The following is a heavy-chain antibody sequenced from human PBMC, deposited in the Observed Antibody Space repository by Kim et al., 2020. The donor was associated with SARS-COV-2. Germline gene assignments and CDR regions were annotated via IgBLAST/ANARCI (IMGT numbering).Heavy chain of an antibody. CDR2: ISSSSSYT. V-gene: IGHV3-11*06. CDR3: ARGQWIHNWFDP. J-gene: IGHJ5*02. CDR1: GFTFSDYY. D-gene: IGHD5-18*01. Sequence: GGSLRLSCAASGFTFSDYYMSWIRQAPGKGLEWVSYISSSSSYTNYADSVKGRFTISRDNAKNSLYLQMNSLRAADTAVYYCARGQWIHNWFDPWGQGTLVTVSS.